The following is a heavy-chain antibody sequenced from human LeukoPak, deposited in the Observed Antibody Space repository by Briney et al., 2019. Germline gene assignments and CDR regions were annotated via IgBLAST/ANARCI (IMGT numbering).Heavy chain of an antibody. V-gene: IGHV3-7*01. J-gene: IGHJ4*02. CDR1: GFIFGGYW. CDR2: TNPDGSIK. Sequence: GGSLRLSCAASGFIFGGYWMSWVRQAPGRGLEWVANTNPDGSIKCYVDSVNGRFTISRDNAKNSLYLQMNSLRAEDTAVYYCVSGFLQWLYWGQGTLVTVSS. CDR3: VSGFLQWLY. D-gene: IGHD3-3*01.